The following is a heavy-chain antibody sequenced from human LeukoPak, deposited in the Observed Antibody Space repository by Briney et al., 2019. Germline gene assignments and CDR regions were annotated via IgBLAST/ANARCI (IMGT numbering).Heavy chain of an antibody. V-gene: IGHV4-39*01. CDR1: GGSINSSSYY. CDR3: ARRFAPSRNAVFDI. J-gene: IGHJ3*02. D-gene: IGHD3-10*01. Sequence: KPSDTLSLTCTVSGGSINSSSYYWGWIRQPPAKGLEWIGTIYYSGSTYYNPSLKSRVTISVDTSKNQFYLKLSSVTASDTAVYYCARRFAPSRNAVFDIWGQGTMVTVS. CDR2: IYYSGST.